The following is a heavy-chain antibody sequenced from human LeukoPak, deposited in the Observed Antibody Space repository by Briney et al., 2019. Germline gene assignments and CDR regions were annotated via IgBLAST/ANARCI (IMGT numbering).Heavy chain of an antibody. CDR2: IGGRGGKT. D-gene: IGHD4-17*01. Sequence: GGSLRLSCAASGFTFSIYAMTWVRQAPGKGLEWVSAIGGRGGKTYYAGSVEGRFTTSRYNSKNTLYLQITSLRAEDTAVYYCAKPLHDYGDSYFDYWGQGALVTVSS. V-gene: IGHV3-23*01. J-gene: IGHJ4*02. CDR1: GFTFSIYA. CDR3: AKPLHDYGDSYFDY.